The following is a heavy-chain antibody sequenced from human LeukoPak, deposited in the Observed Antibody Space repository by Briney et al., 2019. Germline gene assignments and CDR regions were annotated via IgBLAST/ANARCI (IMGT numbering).Heavy chain of an antibody. CDR3: ARDQGGFSLGIDY. V-gene: IGHV4-39*07. CDR1: GGSISSSSYY. J-gene: IGHJ4*02. Sequence: PSETLSLTCTVSGGSISSSSYYWGWIRQPPGKGLEWIGSIYYSGSTYYNPSLKSRVTISVDTSKNQFSLKLSSVTAADTAVYYCARDQGGFSLGIDYWGQGTLVTVSS. D-gene: IGHD3-10*01. CDR2: IYYSGST.